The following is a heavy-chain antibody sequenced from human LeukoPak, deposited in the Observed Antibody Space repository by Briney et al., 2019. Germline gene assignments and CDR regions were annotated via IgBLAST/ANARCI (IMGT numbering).Heavy chain of an antibody. CDR2: ISSIGSTI. V-gene: IGHV3-48*01. J-gene: IGHJ4*02. Sequence: GGSLRLSCAASGFTFSSYSMNWVRQAPGKGLEWVSSISSIGSTIYYADSVKGRFTISRDNSKNTLYLQMNSLRTEDTALYYCAKDKFGGGIKTGTFDYWGQGTLVTVSS. CDR1: GFTFSSYS. D-gene: IGHD3-16*01. CDR3: AKDKFGGGIKTGTFDY.